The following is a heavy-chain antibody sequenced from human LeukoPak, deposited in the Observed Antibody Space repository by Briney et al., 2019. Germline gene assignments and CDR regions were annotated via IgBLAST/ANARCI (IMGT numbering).Heavy chain of an antibody. CDR1: GGTFSSYA. J-gene: IGHJ5*02. Sequence: SVKVSCKASGGTFSSYAISWVRQAPGQGLEWMGKITPIIDSSKYAPQFQGRLTITADKYTGTVYMDLTSLRSDDTAVYYCARVNLRGSQYNWFDPWGHGTLVTVPS. V-gene: IGHV1-69*04. D-gene: IGHD3-10*01. CDR2: ITPIIDSS. CDR3: ARVNLRGSQYNWFDP.